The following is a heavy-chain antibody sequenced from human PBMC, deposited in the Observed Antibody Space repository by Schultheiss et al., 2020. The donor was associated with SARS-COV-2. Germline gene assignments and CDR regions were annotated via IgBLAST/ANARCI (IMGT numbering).Heavy chain of an antibody. Sequence: SETLSLTCTVYGGSFSDDYWSWIRQPPGKGLEWIGYIYYSGSTNYNPSLKSRVTISVDTSKNQFSLKLSSVTAADTAVYYCASGSWEFDYWGQGTLVTVSS. CDR3: ASGSWEFDY. CDR2: IYYSGST. V-gene: IGHV4-59*01. CDR1: GGSFSDDY. J-gene: IGHJ4*02. D-gene: IGHD1-26*01.